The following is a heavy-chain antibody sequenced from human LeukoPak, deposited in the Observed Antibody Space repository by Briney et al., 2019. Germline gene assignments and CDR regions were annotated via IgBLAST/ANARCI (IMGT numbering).Heavy chain of an antibody. Sequence: PGGSLRLSCAASGFTFGSYAMNWVRQAPGKGLEWVSAITGSTGTAYYADSVKGRFTVSRDNSKNTLYLQVNSLRAEDTAVYYCAREGFDNPGYALDFWGQGPLVTVSS. CDR1: GFTFGSYA. V-gene: IGHV3-23*01. J-gene: IGHJ4*02. D-gene: IGHD3-16*01. CDR2: ITGSTGTA. CDR3: AREGFDNPGYALDF.